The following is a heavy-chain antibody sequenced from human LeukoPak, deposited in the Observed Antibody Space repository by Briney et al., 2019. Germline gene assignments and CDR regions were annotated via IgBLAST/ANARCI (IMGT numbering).Heavy chain of an antibody. D-gene: IGHD1-26*01. CDR2: ISGSGGST. Sequence: HSGGSLRLSCAASGFTFSSYAMSWVRQAPGKGLEWVSAISGSGGSTYYADSVKGRFTISRDNSKNTLYLQMNSLRAEDTAVYYCARVGARGELLQGVGYWGQGTLVTVSS. V-gene: IGHV3-23*01. J-gene: IGHJ4*02. CDR1: GFTFSSYA. CDR3: ARVGARGELLQGVGY.